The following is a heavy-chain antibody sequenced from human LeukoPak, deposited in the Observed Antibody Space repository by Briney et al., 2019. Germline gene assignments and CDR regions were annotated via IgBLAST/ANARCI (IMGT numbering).Heavy chain of an antibody. CDR3: ARSTAVARYYYYYYMDV. Sequence: PSETLSLTCTVSGGSISSSSYYWGWIRQPPGKGLEWIGSIYYSGSTYYNPSLKSRVTISVDTSKNQFSLKLSSVTAADTAVYYCARSTAVARYYYYYYMDVWGKGTTVTVSS. V-gene: IGHV4-39*07. CDR2: IYYSGST. D-gene: IGHD4-23*01. CDR1: GGSISSSSYY. J-gene: IGHJ6*03.